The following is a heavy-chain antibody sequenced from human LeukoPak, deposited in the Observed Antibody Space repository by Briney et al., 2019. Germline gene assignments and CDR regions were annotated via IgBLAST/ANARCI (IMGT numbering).Heavy chain of an antibody. V-gene: IGHV1-46*01. CDR1: GYTFTSYY. Sequence: ASVKVSCKASGYTFTSYYMHWVRQAPGQGLEWMGIINPSGGSTSYAQKFQGRVTMTRDMSTSTVYMELSSLRSEDTAVYYCAKEGRGVLDSSGLDYWGQGTLVTVSS. CDR3: AKEGRGVLDSSGLDY. J-gene: IGHJ4*02. D-gene: IGHD3-22*01. CDR2: INPSGGST.